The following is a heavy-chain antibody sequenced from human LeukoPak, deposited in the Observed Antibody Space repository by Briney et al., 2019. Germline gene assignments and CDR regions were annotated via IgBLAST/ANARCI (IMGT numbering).Heavy chain of an antibody. J-gene: IGHJ4*02. Sequence: GGSLRLSCAASGFTFSNYWMSWFRQAPGRGLEWVANIKQDGSVKYYVDSVKGRFTISRDNAKNSLYLQMNSLRAEDTAFYYCARIGYSSSSFDYWGQGTLVTVSS. CDR1: GFTFSNYW. D-gene: IGHD6-6*01. V-gene: IGHV3-7*01. CDR3: ARIGYSSSSFDY. CDR2: IKQDGSVK.